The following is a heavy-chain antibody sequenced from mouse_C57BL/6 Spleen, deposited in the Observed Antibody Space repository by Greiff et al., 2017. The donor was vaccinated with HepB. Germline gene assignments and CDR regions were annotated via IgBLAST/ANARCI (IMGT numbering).Heavy chain of an antibody. CDR2: IDPKDGGT. D-gene: IGHD1-2*01. Sequence: QVQLQQSGAELVRPGASVKLSCKASGYTFTGYCMHWVKQRPEQGLEWIGMIDPKDGGTKYTAKFKGKATMTADTSSNTAYMQLSSLTSEDTAVYDCTRWDNGGLDYWGQGTTLTVSS. V-gene: IGHV1-64*01. CDR3: TRWDNGGLDY. CDR1: GYTFTGYC. J-gene: IGHJ2*01.